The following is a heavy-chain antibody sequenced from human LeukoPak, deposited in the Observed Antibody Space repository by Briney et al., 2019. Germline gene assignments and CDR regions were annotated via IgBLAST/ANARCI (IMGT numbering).Heavy chain of an antibody. CDR1: GYTFTGYY. CDR3: ARWSFNFRSWYEPYYYYYYYMDV. D-gene: IGHD6-13*01. V-gene: IGHV1-46*01. Sequence: GASVKVSCKASGYTFTGYYMHWVRQAPGQGLEWMGIINPSGGSTSYAQKFQGRVTMTRDMSTSTVYMELSSLRSEDTAVYYCARWSFNFRSWYEPYYYYYYYMDVWGKGTTVTVSS. J-gene: IGHJ6*03. CDR2: INPSGGST.